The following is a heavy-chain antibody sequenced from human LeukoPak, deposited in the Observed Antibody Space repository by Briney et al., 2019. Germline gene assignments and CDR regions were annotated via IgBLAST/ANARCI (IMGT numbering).Heavy chain of an antibody. J-gene: IGHJ4*02. D-gene: IGHD3-9*01. Sequence: ALVKVSCKASGYTFTSYGISWVRQAPGQGLEWMGWISAYNGNTNYAQKLQGRVTMTTDTSTSTAYMELRSLRSDDTAVYYCARARGGLRYFDWLPPVDFDYWGQGTLVTVSS. CDR3: ARARGGLRYFDWLPPVDFDY. CDR2: ISAYNGNT. V-gene: IGHV1-18*01. CDR1: GYTFTSYG.